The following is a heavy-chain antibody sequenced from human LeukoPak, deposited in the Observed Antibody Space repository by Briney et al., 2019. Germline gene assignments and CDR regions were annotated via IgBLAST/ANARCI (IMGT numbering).Heavy chain of an antibody. D-gene: IGHD1-26*01. CDR1: GFTFSSYA. Sequence: GGSLRLSCAASGFTFSSYAMSWVRQAPGKGLEWVSAISGSGGSTYYADSVKGRFTISRDNSKNTLYLQMNSLRAEDTAVYYCAKESPPSNIVGRYMDVWGKGTTVTVSS. CDR2: ISGSGGST. V-gene: IGHV3-23*01. J-gene: IGHJ6*03. CDR3: AKESPPSNIVGRYMDV.